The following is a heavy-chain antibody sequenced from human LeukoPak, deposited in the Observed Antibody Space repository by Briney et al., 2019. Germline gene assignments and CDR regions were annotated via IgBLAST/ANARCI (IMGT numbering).Heavy chain of an antibody. J-gene: IGHJ4*02. CDR3: ARALSYGDYFDY. Sequence: SETRSLTCAVYGGSFSGYYWSWIRQPPGKGLEWIGEINHSGSTNYNPSLKSRVTISVDTSKNQFSLKLSSVTAADTAVYYCARALSYGDYFDYWGQGTLVTVSS. D-gene: IGHD4-17*01. CDR1: GGSFSGYY. CDR2: INHSGST. V-gene: IGHV4-34*01.